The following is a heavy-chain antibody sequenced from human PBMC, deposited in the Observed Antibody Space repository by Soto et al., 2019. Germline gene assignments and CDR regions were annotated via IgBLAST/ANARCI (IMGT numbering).Heavy chain of an antibody. D-gene: IGHD3-16*01. CDR2: ISGSGGST. V-gene: IGHV3-23*01. J-gene: IGHJ4*02. CDR1: GFTFSSYA. CDR3: AKDFGFSFVG. Sequence: PGLSLRLSCAASGFTFSSYAMSWVRQAPGKGLEWVSAISGSGGSTYYADSVKGLFTISRDNSKNTLYLQMNSLRAEDTAVYYCAKDFGFSFVGWGQGTLVTVSS.